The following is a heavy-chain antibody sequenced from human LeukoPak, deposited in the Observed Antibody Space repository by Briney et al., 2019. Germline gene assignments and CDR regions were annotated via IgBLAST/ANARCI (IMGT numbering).Heavy chain of an antibody. CDR2: ISSSSSYI. J-gene: IGHJ4*02. V-gene: IGHV3-21*01. CDR1: GFTFSDYY. D-gene: IGHD5-18*01. CDR3: ARNPYHVDTAMPSDY. Sequence: PGGSLRLSCAASGFTFSDYYMNWVRQAPGKGLEWVSSISSSSSYIYYADSAKGRFTISRDNAKNSLYLQMNSLRAEDTAVYYCARNPYHVDTAMPSDYWGQGTLVTVSS.